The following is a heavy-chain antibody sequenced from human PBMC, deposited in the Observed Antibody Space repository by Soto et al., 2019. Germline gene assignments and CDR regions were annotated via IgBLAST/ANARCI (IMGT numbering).Heavy chain of an antibody. D-gene: IGHD3-22*01. Sequence: ASVKVSCKASGYTFTGFYLHWVRRAPGQGLEWMGWINPNNGDTNYAQRFQGRVIMNRDTSITTAYMEVSRLRSDDTAVYYCAKIRTYYYSSGSLNYWGQGNKVTVSS. CDR2: INPNNGDT. CDR3: AKIRTYYYSSGSLNY. J-gene: IGHJ4*02. V-gene: IGHV1-2*02. CDR1: GYTFTGFY.